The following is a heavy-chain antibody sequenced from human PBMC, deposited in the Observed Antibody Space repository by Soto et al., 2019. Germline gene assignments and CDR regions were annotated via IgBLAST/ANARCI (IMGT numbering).Heavy chain of an antibody. Sequence: ASVKVSCKASGGTFSSYAISWVRQAPGQGLEWMGGIIPIFGTANYAQKFQGRVTITADESTSTAYMELSSLRSEDTAVYYCAREIIESLYYYYYGMDVWGQGTTVTVSS. CDR1: GGTFSSYA. J-gene: IGHJ6*02. V-gene: IGHV1-69*13. CDR3: AREIIESLYYYYYGMDV. CDR2: IIPIFGTA.